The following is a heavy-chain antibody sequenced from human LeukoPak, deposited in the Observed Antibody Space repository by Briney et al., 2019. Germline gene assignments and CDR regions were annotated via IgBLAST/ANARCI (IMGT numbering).Heavy chain of an antibody. CDR1: GFSFSNHG. J-gene: IGHJ3*02. D-gene: IGHD6-19*01. CDR2: ISYDGRNK. Sequence: GGSLRLSCAAAGFSFSNHGMHWVRQGPGKGLEWEAFISYDGRNKYYGDSVKGRFTISRDNAKNTLYLQMNNLTVEDTALYYCARDRSGWYKDAFDIWGQGTMVTVSS. CDR3: ARDRSGWYKDAFDI. V-gene: IGHV3-30*03.